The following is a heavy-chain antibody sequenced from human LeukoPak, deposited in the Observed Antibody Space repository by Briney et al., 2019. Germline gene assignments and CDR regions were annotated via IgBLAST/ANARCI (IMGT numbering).Heavy chain of an antibody. Sequence: SETLSLTCTVSGGSISSTADYWGWIRQPPGKGLEWIGSIYYSGSTYYNPSPKSRVTISVDTSKNQFSLKLSSVTASDTAVYYCARHSSMTTVTFDYWGQGGLVTVSS. CDR2: IYYSGST. J-gene: IGHJ4*02. V-gene: IGHV4-39*01. CDR3: ARHSSMTTVTFDY. CDR1: GGSISSTADY. D-gene: IGHD4-17*01.